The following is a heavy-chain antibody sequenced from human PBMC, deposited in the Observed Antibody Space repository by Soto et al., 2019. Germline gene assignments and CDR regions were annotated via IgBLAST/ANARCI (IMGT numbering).Heavy chain of an antibody. CDR1: GFTLSTYR. CDR3: ARDQGEYDIMPGRYFYYKDM. D-gene: IGHD3-9*01. V-gene: IGHV3-21*04. Sequence: EVQLVESGGGLVKPGGSLRLSCAASGFTLSTYRMSWVRQAPGKALEWVSSISSSSGYIYYADSVKGRFTISRDNAKNSLDLHMNSLRAEDTAVYYCARDQGEYDIMPGRYFYYKDMWDKGTTFTISS. CDR2: ISSSSGYI. J-gene: IGHJ6*03.